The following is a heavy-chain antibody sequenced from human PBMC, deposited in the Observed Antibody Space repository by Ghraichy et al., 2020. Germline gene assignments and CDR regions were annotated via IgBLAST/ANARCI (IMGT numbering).Heavy chain of an antibody. D-gene: IGHD4-17*01. Sequence: SETLSLTCAVYGGSFSGYYWSWIRQPPGKGLEWIGEINHSGSSNYNPSLKSRVTISVDTSKNQFSLKLSSVTAADTAVYYCASFLSGDYGWFDPWGQGTLVTVSS. CDR3: ASFLSGDYGWFDP. J-gene: IGHJ5*02. CDR2: INHSGSS. CDR1: GGSFSGYY. V-gene: IGHV4-34*01.